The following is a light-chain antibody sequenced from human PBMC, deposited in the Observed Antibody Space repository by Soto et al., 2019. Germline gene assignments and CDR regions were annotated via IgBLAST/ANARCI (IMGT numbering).Light chain of an antibody. CDR3: RLYYGGQWGL. V-gene: IGLV7-43*01. J-gene: IGLJ2*01. CDR2: STN. Sequence: QAVVTQEPSLTVSPGGTVTLTCATSTGAVTSGYYPNWFQQKPGQAPRALIYSTNHKYSWTPARFSGSLLGSKAALTLSGVQPEDGADYSCRLYYGGQWGLFGGGPKLPVL. CDR1: TGAVTSGYY.